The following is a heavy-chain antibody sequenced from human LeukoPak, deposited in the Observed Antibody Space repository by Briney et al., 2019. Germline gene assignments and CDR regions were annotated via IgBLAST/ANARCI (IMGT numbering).Heavy chain of an antibody. Sequence: PSETLSLTCAVYGGTFPGYFWTWIRQPPGRGLEWIGGIDVNGNMHSSPSLKSRVTLSVDTSKNQFSLTLRSVTAADTALYSCVRQIGAGAFDFWGQGTEVTVSS. CDR3: VRQIGAGAFDF. D-gene: IGHD6-13*01. V-gene: IGHV4-34*01. CDR1: GGTFPGYF. J-gene: IGHJ3*01. CDR2: IDVNGNM.